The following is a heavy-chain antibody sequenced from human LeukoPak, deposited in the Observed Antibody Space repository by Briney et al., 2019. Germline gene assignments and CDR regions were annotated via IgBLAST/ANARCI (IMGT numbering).Heavy chain of an antibody. CDR1: GFTFISYV. D-gene: IGHD1-26*01. V-gene: IGHV3-23*01. CDR3: AKGPSGSYSFDY. Sequence: GGSLRLSCAASGFTFISYVMSWVRQAPGKGLEWVSTVVGSGSGTYYADSVKGRFTISRDNSKNTLYLQMNSLRAEDTAVYYCAKGPSGSYSFDYWGQGTLVTVSS. CDR2: VVGSGSGT. J-gene: IGHJ4*02.